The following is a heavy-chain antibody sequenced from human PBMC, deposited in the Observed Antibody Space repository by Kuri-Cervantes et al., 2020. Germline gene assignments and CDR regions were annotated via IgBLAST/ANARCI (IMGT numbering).Heavy chain of an antibody. CDR3: AKVGPGNRCGGDCYHDY. CDR2: IKQDGSER. CDR1: GFTFSSNW. Sequence: GESLKISCAASGFTFSSNWMSWVRQAPGKGLEWVANIKQDGSERHYVDSMKGRFTISRDNAKNSLYLQMNSLRAEDTAVYYCAKVGPGNRCGGDCYHDYWGQGTLVTVSS. V-gene: IGHV3-7*01. D-gene: IGHD2-21*02. J-gene: IGHJ4*02.